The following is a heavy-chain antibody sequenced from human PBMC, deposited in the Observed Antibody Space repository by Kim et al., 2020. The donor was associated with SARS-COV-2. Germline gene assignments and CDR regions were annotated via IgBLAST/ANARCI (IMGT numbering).Heavy chain of an antibody. V-gene: IGHV3-48*04. CDR3: ARDKRGYGMDI. Sequence: GGSLRLSCAASGFTFSTFSMNWVRQAPGKGLEWVAYLSSTFTTIYYADSVKGRFTISRDNAKNSLYLQMSSLKAEDTALYYCARDKRGYGMDIWGQGTTVTVSS. CDR2: LSSTFTTI. D-gene: IGHD6-13*01. CDR1: GFTFSTFS. J-gene: IGHJ6*02.